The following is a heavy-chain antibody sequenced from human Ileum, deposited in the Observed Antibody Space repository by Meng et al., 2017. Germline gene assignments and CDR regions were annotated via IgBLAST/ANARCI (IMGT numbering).Heavy chain of an antibody. CDR1: GFTFSSYA. D-gene: IGHD2/OR15-2a*01. Sequence: EVQLLESGGGLVPPGGSLSLSCTASGFTFSSYATNWVRQAPGKGLEWVSGVSNGGGGTYYADSVKGRFTISRDNSKNTLYLQMNSLRAEDTAVYYCAKRNGYYFEYWGQGTLVTVSS. V-gene: IGHV3-23*01. CDR3: AKRNGYYFEY. CDR2: VSNGGGGT. J-gene: IGHJ4*02.